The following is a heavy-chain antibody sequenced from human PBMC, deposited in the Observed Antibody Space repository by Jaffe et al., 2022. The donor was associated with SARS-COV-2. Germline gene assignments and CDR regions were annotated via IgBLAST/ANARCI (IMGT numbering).Heavy chain of an antibody. CDR3: AGKYYYHNSGYFYVDW. CDR1: GYSISSGYY. V-gene: IGHV4-38-2*02. D-gene: IGHD3-22*01. Sequence: QVQLQESGPGLVKPSETLSLTCTVSGYSISSGYYWGWIRQPPGKGLEWIGSIYYSGGSTYYNPSLKSRVTISVDTSKNQFSLKLSSVTAADTAVYYCAGKYYYHNSGYFYVDWWGQGTLVTVSS. J-gene: IGHJ4*02. CDR2: IYYSGGST.